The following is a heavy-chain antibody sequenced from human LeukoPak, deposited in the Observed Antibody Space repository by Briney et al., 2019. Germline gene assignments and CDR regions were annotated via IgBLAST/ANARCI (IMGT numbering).Heavy chain of an antibody. CDR3: ARGSRPPLNYFDY. V-gene: IGHV1-24*01. CDR1: GFTLTELS. Sequence: GASVKVSCKVSGFTLTELSMHWLRQAPGKGLEWMGGFDPEEIETIYAEEFQGRLTMTDDTSTDTAYMELSSLRSEDTAVYYCARGSRPPLNYFDYWGQGTLVTVSS. D-gene: IGHD3-16*01. J-gene: IGHJ4*02. CDR2: FDPEEIET.